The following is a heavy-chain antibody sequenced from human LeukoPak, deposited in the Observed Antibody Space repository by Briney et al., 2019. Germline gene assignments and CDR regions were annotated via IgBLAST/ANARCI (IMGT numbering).Heavy chain of an antibody. CDR2: IYSAGST. J-gene: IGHJ4*02. D-gene: IGHD2-15*01. V-gene: IGHV3-66*02. Sequence: GSLRLSCAASGFTVSSNYMSWVRQAPGKGLEWVSVIYSAGSTYYADSVKGRFTISRDNSKNTLYLQMNSLRAEDTAVYYCARVGSGGYSFDYWGQGTLVTVSS. CDR1: GFTVSSNY. CDR3: ARVGSGGYSFDY.